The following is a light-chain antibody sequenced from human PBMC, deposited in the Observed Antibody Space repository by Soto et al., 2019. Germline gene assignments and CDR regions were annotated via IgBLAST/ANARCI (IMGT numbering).Light chain of an antibody. V-gene: IGKV3-11*01. CDR2: DAS. J-gene: IGKJ1*01. CDR1: QSVSSY. Sequence: EIVLTQSPATLSLSPGERATLSCRASQSVSSYLAWYQQKTGQTPRLLIYDASNKSTGIPARFSDSGSGTDFTLTISSLAPEDFAVYYCQQRSNWPPLVAFGQGTKVEIK. CDR3: QQRSNWPPLVA.